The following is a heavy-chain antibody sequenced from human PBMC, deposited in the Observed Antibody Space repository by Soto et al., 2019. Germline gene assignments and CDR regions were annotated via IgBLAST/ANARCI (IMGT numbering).Heavy chain of an antibody. Sequence: EVQLLESGGGLVQRGGSLRLSCAASGFTFSSYAMSWVRQAPRKGLEWVSAISAGGGSTHYADSVKGRFTISRDNSRNTLYLQMDSLTAEDTATYYCARGDRSIGWSEWSQGTLVTVSS. J-gene: IGHJ4*02. CDR1: GFTFSSYA. CDR2: ISAGGGST. CDR3: ARGDRSIGWSE. V-gene: IGHV3-23*01. D-gene: IGHD6-19*01.